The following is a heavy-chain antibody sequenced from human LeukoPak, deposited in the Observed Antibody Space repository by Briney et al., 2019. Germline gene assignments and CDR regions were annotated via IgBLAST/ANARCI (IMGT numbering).Heavy chain of an antibody. CDR1: GFTFSAFA. CDR3: AKLPGIAAAGTGWFDP. J-gene: IGHJ5*02. Sequence: GGSLRLSCAASGFTFSAFAMSWVRQAPGKGLEWVSAISGSGGSTYYADSVKGRFTISRDNSKNTLYLQMNSLRAEDTAVYYCAKLPGIAAAGTGWFDPWGQGTLVTVSS. D-gene: IGHD6-13*01. V-gene: IGHV3-23*01. CDR2: ISGSGGST.